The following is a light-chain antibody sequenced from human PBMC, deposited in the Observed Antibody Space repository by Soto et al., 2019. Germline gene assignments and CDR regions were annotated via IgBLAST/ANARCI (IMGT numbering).Light chain of an antibody. CDR3: QQSIDWPLT. CDR1: QSVRSD. J-gene: IGKJ1*01. Sequence: EIVLTQSPGTLSLSPGERATLSCRASQSVRSDVGWYQQKPGQAPRLLIYHTSNRATGIPARFSGSGSGTDFTLTISSLEPEDFAVYYCQQSIDWPLTFGQGTK. CDR2: HTS. V-gene: IGKV3-11*01.